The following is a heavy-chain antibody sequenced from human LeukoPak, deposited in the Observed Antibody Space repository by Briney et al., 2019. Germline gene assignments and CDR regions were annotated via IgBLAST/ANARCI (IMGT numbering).Heavy chain of an antibody. Sequence: KPSETLSLTCAVYGGSFSGYYWSWIRQPPGKGLGWIGGINHSGSTNYNPSLKSRVTISVDTSKNQFSLKLSSVTAADTAVYYCARIRGYSYGFHYYYYMDVWGKGTTVTVSS. CDR3: ARIRGYSYGFHYYYYMDV. J-gene: IGHJ6*03. D-gene: IGHD5-18*01. V-gene: IGHV4-34*01. CDR2: INHSGST. CDR1: GGSFSGYY.